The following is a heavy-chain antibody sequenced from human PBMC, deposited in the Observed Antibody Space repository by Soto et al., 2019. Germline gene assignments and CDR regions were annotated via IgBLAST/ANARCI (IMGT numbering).Heavy chain of an antibody. V-gene: IGHV1-3*04. Sequence: QVQLVQSGAEMKKPGASVKVSCKTSGINYNTYVIHWVRQAPGQGLEWMGWINTGNGDTRYSQNFQGRVTLTRDTSASTVYMDLDSLKSEDTGLYFCARAISGYVTWGQGTLVTVSS. CDR1: GINYNTYV. CDR3: ARAISGYVT. J-gene: IGHJ4*02. CDR2: INTGNGDT. D-gene: IGHD5-12*01.